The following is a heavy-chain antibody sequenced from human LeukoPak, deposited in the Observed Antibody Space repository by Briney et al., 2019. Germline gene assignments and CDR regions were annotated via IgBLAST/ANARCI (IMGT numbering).Heavy chain of an antibody. Sequence: GRSLRLSCAASGFTFSSYDMHWVRQAPGRGLEWVAIILSDGNDKYYADSVKGRLTISRDNSKDTLDLQMNSLRAEDTAVYYCAKDRTSTWSWDYWGQGTLVIVSS. CDR1: GFTFSSYD. D-gene: IGHD6-13*01. V-gene: IGHV3-30*18. CDR3: AKDRTSTWSWDY. J-gene: IGHJ4*02. CDR2: ILSDGNDK.